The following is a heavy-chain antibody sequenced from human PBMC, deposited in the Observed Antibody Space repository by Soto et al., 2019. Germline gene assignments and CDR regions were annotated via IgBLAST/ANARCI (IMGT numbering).Heavy chain of an antibody. V-gene: IGHV1-18*04. D-gene: IGHD2-21*02. J-gene: IGHJ4*02. Sequence: QVQLVQSGAEVKKPGASVKVSCETSGCTFTTYGITWVRQAPGQGLEWMGWITTYNGNANYAQKLQGRVTMTIDTSTSTAYMELRSLRSDDTAVYSWARGWGGDCRLCDYWGQGTLVTVSS. CDR3: ARGWGGDCRLCDY. CDR2: ITTYNGNA. CDR1: GCTFTTYG.